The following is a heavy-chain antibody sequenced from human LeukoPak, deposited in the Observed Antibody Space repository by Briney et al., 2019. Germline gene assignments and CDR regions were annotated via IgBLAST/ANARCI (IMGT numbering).Heavy chain of an antibody. V-gene: IGHV1-2*02. CDR3: ARGGFPVYYYYMDV. J-gene: IGHJ6*03. D-gene: IGHD3-16*01. Sequence: ASVKVSCKASGYTFTGYYMHWVRQAPGQGLEWMGWINPNNGGTKYAQKFQGRVTMTRDTSISTAYMELTRLRSDDTAVYYCARGGFPVYYYYMDVWGKGTTVTVSS. CDR2: INPNNGGT. CDR1: GYTFTGYY.